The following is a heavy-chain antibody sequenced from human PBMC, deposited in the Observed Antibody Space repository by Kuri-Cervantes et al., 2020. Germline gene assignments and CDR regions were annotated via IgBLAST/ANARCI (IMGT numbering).Heavy chain of an antibody. Sequence: GESLKISCAASGFTFSSYGMHWVRQAPGKGLEWVGVISYDGSNKYYADSVKGRFTISRDNSKNTLYLQMNSLRAEDTAVYYCARAPGTYYYDRGWFDPWGQGTLVTVSS. V-gene: IGHV3-30*03. J-gene: IGHJ5*02. CDR1: GFTFSSYG. D-gene: IGHD3-22*01. CDR3: ARAPGTYYYDRGWFDP. CDR2: ISYDGSNK.